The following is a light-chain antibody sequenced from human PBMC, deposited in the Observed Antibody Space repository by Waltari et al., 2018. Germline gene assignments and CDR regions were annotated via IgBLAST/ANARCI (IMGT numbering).Light chain of an antibody. Sequence: SYELTQSPSVAVAPGQTANIIWSEDSLGHKYACWYQQKPGQSPALVIYQDNRRPSGIPERFSGSSSGNKATLTISGAQAMDEAVYFCQVSDSSTGVFDRGPKLTV. CDR3: QVSDSSTGV. CDR2: QDN. CDR1: SLGHKY. J-gene: IGLJ2*01. V-gene: IGLV3-1*01.